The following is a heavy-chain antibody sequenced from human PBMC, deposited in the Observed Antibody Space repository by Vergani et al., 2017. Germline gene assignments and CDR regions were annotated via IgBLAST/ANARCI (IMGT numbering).Heavy chain of an antibody. J-gene: IGHJ5*02. CDR1: GGSMSGYY. V-gene: IGHV4-59*01. Sequence: QVQLQESGPGLVKPSQTLSLTCSVSGGSMSGYYWSWIRPPPGKELEWIGYMYHSGTTNYNPSLETRVTRSGDTSKNQFSLKLNSVTAADTAVYYCGRVADFYGLGSRLLDLWGQGILVTVSS. CDR2: MYHSGTT. CDR3: GRVADFYGLGSRLLDL. D-gene: IGHD3-10*01.